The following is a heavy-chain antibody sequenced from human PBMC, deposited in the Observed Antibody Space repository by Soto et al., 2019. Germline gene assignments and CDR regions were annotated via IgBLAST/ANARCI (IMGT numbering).Heavy chain of an antibody. Sequence: SGPTLVNPTQTLTLTCTFSGFSLATSAVGVGWIRQPPGKALEWLALIYWNDDKRYSPSLKNRLTITKDTSKNQVVLTMTNVDPVDTATSYCAHCQHYDIFTIFRSNAFDIWGQGTMVTVSS. D-gene: IGHD3-9*01. CDR1: GFSLATSAVG. CDR3: AHCQHYDIFTIFRSNAFDI. V-gene: IGHV2-5*01. CDR2: IYWNDDK. J-gene: IGHJ3*02.